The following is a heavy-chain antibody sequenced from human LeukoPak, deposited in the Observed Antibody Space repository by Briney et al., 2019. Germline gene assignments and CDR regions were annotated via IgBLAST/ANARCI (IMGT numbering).Heavy chain of an antibody. J-gene: IGHJ5*02. CDR1: GGSFSGYY. V-gene: IGHV4-34*01. CDR2: INHSGST. D-gene: IGHD3-3*01. CDR3: ARVRRGQNRGFLEWSSMFDP. Sequence: PSETLSLTCAVYGGSFSGYYWSWIRQPPGKGLEWIGEINHSGSTNYNPSLKSRVTISVDTSKNQFSLKLSSVTAADTAVYYCARVRRGQNRGFLEWSSMFDPWGQGTLVTVSS.